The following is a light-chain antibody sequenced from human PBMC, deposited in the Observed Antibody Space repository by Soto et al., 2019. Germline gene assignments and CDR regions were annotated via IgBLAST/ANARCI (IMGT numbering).Light chain of an antibody. CDR1: QSVSSN. CDR2: GAS. V-gene: IGKV3-15*01. J-gene: IGKJ1*01. Sequence: EVVMTQSPATLSVSPGERATLSCRASQSVSSNLAWYQQKPGRAPRLLIYGASTRATGSPARFSGSGSGTEFTLTISILQSEDFAVYYCQQYINWPRTFGQGTKVDIK. CDR3: QQYINWPRT.